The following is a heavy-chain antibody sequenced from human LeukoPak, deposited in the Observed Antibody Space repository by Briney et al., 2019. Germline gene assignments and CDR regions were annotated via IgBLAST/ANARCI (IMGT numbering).Heavy chain of an antibody. V-gene: IGHV1-24*01. J-gene: IGHJ4*02. CDR3: ATGQTTPVLVDTLHF. CDR1: GYTVTEFS. D-gene: IGHD4-17*01. CDR2: YDPDDAET. Sequence: ASVKVSCKVSGYTVTEFSIHWVRQAPGKGLEWMGGYDPDDAETVFARKSQGRVTMTEDTSTNTAYMELTSLISEDTAVYYCATGQTTPVLVDTLHFWGQGTLVTVSS.